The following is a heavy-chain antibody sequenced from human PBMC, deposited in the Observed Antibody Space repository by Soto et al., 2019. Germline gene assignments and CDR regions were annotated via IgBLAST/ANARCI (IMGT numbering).Heavy chain of an antibody. Sequence: ASEKVSCKASGYKFIDHYIHWVRQAPGQGLGWMGWINPHNGATSLSQKFKYRVMMTSDTSITTVYMELTNLRSNETALYFCARVPRIIRHITALGEASPGVLENWGQGTPVTVSS. J-gene: IGHJ4*02. D-gene: IGHD3-3*01. CDR1: GYKFIDHY. CDR3: ARVPRIIRHITALGEASPGVLEN. CDR2: INPHNGAT. V-gene: IGHV1-2*02.